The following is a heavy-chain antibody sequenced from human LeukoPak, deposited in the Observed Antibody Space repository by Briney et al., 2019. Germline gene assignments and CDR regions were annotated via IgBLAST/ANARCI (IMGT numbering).Heavy chain of an antibody. Sequence: PGGSLRLSCAASGFTFSSYAMNWVRQAPGKGPECVAAVTGSGGRTFHADSVKGQFTISRDNSKNTLYLQMDSLRAEDTAIYYCAKGKYSSSWYCFDYWGQGTLVTVSS. CDR2: VTGSGGRT. J-gene: IGHJ4*02. CDR3: AKGKYSSSWYCFDY. D-gene: IGHD6-13*01. V-gene: IGHV3-23*01. CDR1: GFTFSSYA.